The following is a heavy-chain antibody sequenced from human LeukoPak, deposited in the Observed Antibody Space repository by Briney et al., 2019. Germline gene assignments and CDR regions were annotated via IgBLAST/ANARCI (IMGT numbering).Heavy chain of an antibody. D-gene: IGHD6-13*01. CDR2: ISTSGSTI. CDR3: GRGDYSSSWYLDH. CDR1: GFNFSSYE. Sequence: QPGGSLRLSCAASGFNFSSYEMIWVRQAPGKGLEWISYISTSGSTIYYGDSVEGRFTISRDNAKNSLYLQMNSLRAGDTAVYYCGRGDYSSSWYLDHWGQGTLVTVSS. V-gene: IGHV3-48*03. J-gene: IGHJ4*02.